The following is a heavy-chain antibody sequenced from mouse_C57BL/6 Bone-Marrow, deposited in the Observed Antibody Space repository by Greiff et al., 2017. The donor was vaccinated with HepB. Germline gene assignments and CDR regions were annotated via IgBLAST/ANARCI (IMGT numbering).Heavy chain of an antibody. CDR1: GYTFTDYN. Sequence: EVQLQESGPELVKPGASVKIPCKASGYTFTDYNMDWVKQSHGKSLEWIGDINPNNGGTIYNQKFKGKATLTVDKSSSTAYMELRSLTSEDTAVYYCARRLYGSSPWFAYWGQGTLVTVSA. D-gene: IGHD1-1*01. V-gene: IGHV1-18*01. CDR2: INPNNGGT. CDR3: ARRLYGSSPWFAY. J-gene: IGHJ3*01.